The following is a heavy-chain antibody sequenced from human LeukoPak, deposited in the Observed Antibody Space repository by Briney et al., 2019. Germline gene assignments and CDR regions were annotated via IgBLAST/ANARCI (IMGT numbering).Heavy chain of an antibody. D-gene: IGHD2/OR15-2a*01. Sequence: GGSLRLSCAGSGFSFSSNTMRWVRQAPGRGLEWVSAISNNGGRTDYADSVKGRFTISRDNSKSTLYLHMDSLRAEDTAVYYCARDEDTSALSEYWGQGTLVTVSS. CDR1: GFSFSSNT. V-gene: IGHV3-23*01. CDR3: ARDEDTSALSEY. J-gene: IGHJ4*02. CDR2: ISNNGGRT.